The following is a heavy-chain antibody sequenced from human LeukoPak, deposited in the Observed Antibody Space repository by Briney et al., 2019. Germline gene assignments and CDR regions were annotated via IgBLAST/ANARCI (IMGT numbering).Heavy chain of an antibody. J-gene: IGHJ4*02. D-gene: IGHD3-22*01. CDR2: MNPNSGNT. CDR1: GYTFTSYD. V-gene: IGHV1-8*01. CDR3: ARDRPSYYYDSSGPPDY. Sequence: ASVKVSCKASGYTFTSYDINWVRQATGQGLEWMGWMNPNSGNTGYAQKFQGRVTMTRNTSISTAYMELSSLRSEDTAVYYCARDRPSYYYDSSGPPDYWGQGTLVTVSS.